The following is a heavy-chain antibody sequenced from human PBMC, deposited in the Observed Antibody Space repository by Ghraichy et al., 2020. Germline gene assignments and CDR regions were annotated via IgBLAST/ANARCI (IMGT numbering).Heavy chain of an antibody. CDR1: GFPFSSYA. J-gene: IGHJ5*02. CDR2: ISFSGANT. V-gene: IGHV3-23*01. CDR3: AKAWGYCSAATCPSYNWFDP. D-gene: IGHD2-15*01. Sequence: GGLRLSCAASGFPFSSYAMSWVRQTPGKGLEWVSSISFSGANTYYAVSVKGRFTISRDNSKNTLYLQMNSLRADDTAVYYCAKAWGYCSAATCPSYNWFDPWGQGTLVTVSS.